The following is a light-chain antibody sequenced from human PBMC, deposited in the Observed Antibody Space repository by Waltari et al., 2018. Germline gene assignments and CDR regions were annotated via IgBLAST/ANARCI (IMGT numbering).Light chain of an antibody. CDR2: RDN. CDR1: TSNIGNYY. J-gene: IGLJ2*01. CDR3: AAWDDSLGGSVA. Sequence: QSVLTQPPSASGTPGQRATISCSVSTSNIGNYYVYLYHHLPGTAPHPPFYRDNQRASGVPDRFSVSKSGTSASLAISGLRSEDEADYYCAAWDDSLGGSVAFGGGTKLTVL. V-gene: IGLV1-47*01.